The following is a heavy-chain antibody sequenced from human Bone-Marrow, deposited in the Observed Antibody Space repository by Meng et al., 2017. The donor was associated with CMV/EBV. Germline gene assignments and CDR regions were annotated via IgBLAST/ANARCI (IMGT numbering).Heavy chain of an antibody. D-gene: IGHD3-10*01. J-gene: IGHJ4*02. Sequence: SETLSLTCAVYGGSFSGYYWSWIRQPPGKGLEWIGEINYSGSTNYNPSLKSRVTISVDTSKNQFSLKLSSVTAADTAVYYWARVSPTRGGDYWGQGTLVTVSS. CDR3: ARVSPTRGGDY. V-gene: IGHV4-34*01. CDR1: GGSFSGYY. CDR2: INYSGST.